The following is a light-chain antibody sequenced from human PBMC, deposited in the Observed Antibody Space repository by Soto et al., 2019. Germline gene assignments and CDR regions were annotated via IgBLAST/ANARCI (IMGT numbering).Light chain of an antibody. J-gene: IGKJ1*01. CDR3: QQYNNWLT. CDR1: QSVSSN. Sequence: IVMTQSPATLSVSPGERATLSCRASQSVSSNLAWYQQKPGQAPRLLIYGASTRATGIPARFSGSGSGTEFTLTISSLQAEDFAVYYCQQYNNWLTSGHGTKGDIK. CDR2: GAS. V-gene: IGKV3-15*01.